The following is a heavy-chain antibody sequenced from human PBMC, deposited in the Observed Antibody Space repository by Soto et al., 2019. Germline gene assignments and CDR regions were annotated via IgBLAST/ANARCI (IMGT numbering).Heavy chain of an antibody. CDR2: TYYRSKWYN. J-gene: IGHJ6*02. Sequence: PSQTLSLTCAISGDSVSSDSAAWNWIRQSPSRGLEWLGRTYYRSKWYNDYAVSVNGRITINPDTSKNHFSLQLNSVTPEDTAVYYCVRSRVFIAVAGRANYYYYYGMDVWGQGTPVTVSS. V-gene: IGHV6-1*01. D-gene: IGHD6-19*01. CDR1: GDSVSSDSAA. CDR3: VRSRVFIAVAGRANYYYYYGMDV.